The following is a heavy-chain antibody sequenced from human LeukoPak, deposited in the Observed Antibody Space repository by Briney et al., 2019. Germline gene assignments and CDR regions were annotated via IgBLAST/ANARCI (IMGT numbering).Heavy chain of an antibody. V-gene: IGHV4-4*07. CDR2: IYTSGST. Sequence: SETLSLTCTVSGGSISSYYWSWIRQPAGKGLEWIGRIYTSGSTNYNPSLKSRVTMSVDTSKNQFSLKLSPMTAADAAVYYCARISSTKQNWFDPWGQGTLVTVSS. CDR3: ARISSTKQNWFDP. D-gene: IGHD2-2*01. CDR1: GGSISSYY. J-gene: IGHJ5*02.